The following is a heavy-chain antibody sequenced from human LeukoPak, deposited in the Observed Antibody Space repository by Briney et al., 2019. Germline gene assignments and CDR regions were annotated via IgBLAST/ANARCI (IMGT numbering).Heavy chain of an antibody. D-gene: IGHD4-17*01. J-gene: IGHJ5*02. Sequence: GSSVKVSCKTSGGTFNNSAISWVRQAPGQGLEWLGGIMPLFGTAGYARKFQGRVTITKDESTRTVYLELTSLTSDDTAVYYCARDVHGDYGSGWFDPWGQGTLVSVSS. CDR3: ARDVHGDYGSGWFDP. V-gene: IGHV1-69*05. CDR1: GGTFNNSA. CDR2: IMPLFGTA.